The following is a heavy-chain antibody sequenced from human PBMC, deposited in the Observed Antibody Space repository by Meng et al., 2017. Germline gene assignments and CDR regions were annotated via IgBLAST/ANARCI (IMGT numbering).Heavy chain of an antibody. V-gene: IGHV3-11*01. CDR1: GFTFSDYY. J-gene: IGHJ4*02. Sequence: GESLKISCAASGFTFSDYYMSWIRPAPGKGLEWVSYISSSGSTIYYADSVKGRFTISRDNSKNSPYLQMNSLRAEDTAVYYCARDSVPIGGYSGYDSENYFDYWGQGTLVTVSS. D-gene: IGHD5-12*01. CDR3: ARDSVPIGGYSGYDSENYFDY. CDR2: ISSSGSTI.